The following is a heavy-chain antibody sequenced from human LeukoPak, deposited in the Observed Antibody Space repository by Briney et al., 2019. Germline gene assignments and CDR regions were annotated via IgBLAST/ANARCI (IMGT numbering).Heavy chain of an antibody. CDR3: AGGPGLTSLDP. D-gene: IGHD4/OR15-4a*01. Sequence: PSQTLSLTCTVSGDSISNGFYSWNWIRQPAGKGLEWIGRIYASGSSNSNPSLKTRVTISVDTSKNQFSLKLMSVTAADTAVYYWAGGPGLTSLDPWGHGTLVTVSS. J-gene: IGHJ5*02. CDR2: IYASGSS. V-gene: IGHV4-61*02. CDR1: GDSISNGFYS.